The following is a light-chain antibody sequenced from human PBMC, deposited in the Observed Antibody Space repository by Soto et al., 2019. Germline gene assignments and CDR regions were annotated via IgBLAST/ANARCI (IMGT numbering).Light chain of an antibody. V-gene: IGLV1-44*01. CDR3: AAWDDTLNGVV. CDR1: SSNIGSNP. CDR2: HGN. J-gene: IGLJ2*01. Sequence: QSVLTQPPSASGTPGQRVTISCSGSSSNIGSNPVNWYQQLPGAAPKLLIYHGNQRPSGVPDRLSGSKSGTSASLAIGGLQSEDEADYFCAAWDDTLNGVVFGGGTKLTVL.